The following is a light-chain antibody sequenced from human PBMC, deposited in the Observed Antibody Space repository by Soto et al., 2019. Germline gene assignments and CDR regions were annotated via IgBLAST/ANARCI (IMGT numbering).Light chain of an antibody. CDR3: CSSVGSPNWV. V-gene: IGLV2-23*02. CDR1: SSDVGSYDR. Sequence: QSALTQPASVSGSPGQSIAISCTGTSSDVGSYDRVSWYQHHPGKAPTLMIYEVNKRPSGISDRFSGSKSGNMASLTISGLQAEDEADYYCCSSVGSPNWVFGGGTQLTVL. CDR2: EVN. J-gene: IGLJ3*02.